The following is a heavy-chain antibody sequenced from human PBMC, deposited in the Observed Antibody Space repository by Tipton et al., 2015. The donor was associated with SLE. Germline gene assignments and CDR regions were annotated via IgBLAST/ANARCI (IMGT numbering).Heavy chain of an antibody. J-gene: IGHJ4*02. Sequence: SLRLSCAASGFFFSNYRMTRVRQAPGKGLEWVANIRHDGSEKYVDSVKGRFTISRDNAKNSLYLQMNSLRAEDTAVYYCARDDDYIPFDYWGQGTLVTVSS. V-gene: IGHV3-7*01. CDR1: GFFFSNYR. D-gene: IGHD4-11*01. CDR3: ARDDDYIPFDY. CDR2: IRHDGSEK.